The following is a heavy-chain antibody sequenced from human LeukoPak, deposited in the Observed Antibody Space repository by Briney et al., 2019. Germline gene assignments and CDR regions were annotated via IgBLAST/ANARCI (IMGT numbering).Heavy chain of an antibody. Sequence: GGSLRLSCAASGFTFSGFSMNWVRQAPGKGLEWVSSISSSSSYIYYADSVKGRFTISRDNAKNSLYLQMNSLRAEDTAVYYCARGVVRYFDYWGQGALVTVSS. CDR2: ISSSSSYI. CDR3: ARGVVRYFDY. V-gene: IGHV3-21*01. D-gene: IGHD3-9*01. J-gene: IGHJ4*02. CDR1: GFTFSGFS.